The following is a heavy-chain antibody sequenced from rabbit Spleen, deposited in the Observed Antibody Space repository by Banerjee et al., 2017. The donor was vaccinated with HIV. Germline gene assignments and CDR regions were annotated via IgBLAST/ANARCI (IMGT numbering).Heavy chain of an antibody. D-gene: IGHD8-1*01. CDR3: ARDSGTSFSSYGMDL. Sequence: QSLEESGGDLVKPGASLTLTCTASGFSFSYSDYMCWVRQPPGKGPEWIACIDAGVSASSYFATWAKGRFTISKTSSTAVTLQMTSLTAADTATYFCARDSGTSFSSYGMDLWGPGTLVTVS. CDR1: GFSFSYSDY. J-gene: IGHJ6*01. V-gene: IGHV1S40*01. CDR2: IDAGVSASS.